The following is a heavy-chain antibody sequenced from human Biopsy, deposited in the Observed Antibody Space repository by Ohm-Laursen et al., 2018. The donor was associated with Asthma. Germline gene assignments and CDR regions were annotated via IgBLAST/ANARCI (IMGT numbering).Heavy chain of an antibody. V-gene: IGHV4-39*01. CDR1: GGSISNSNYY. CDR3: ARQKLAAAEGPFDL. D-gene: IGHD6-13*01. CDR2: IHKNGIG. Sequence: GTLSLTCTVSGGSISNSNYYWGWIRQPPGKGLEWVGSIHKNGIGYYKSSLKSRLTISVDTSKNQFSLKVTSVTAADTAVYYCARQKLAAAEGPFDLWGQGTMVTVSS. J-gene: IGHJ3*01.